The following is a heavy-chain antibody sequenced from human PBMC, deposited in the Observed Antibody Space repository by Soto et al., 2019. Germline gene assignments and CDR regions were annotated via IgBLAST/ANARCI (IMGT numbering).Heavy chain of an antibody. CDR3: ASRCGPPGCFDI. CDR2: ISSSSSTI. CDR1: GFTFSSYS. Sequence: EVQLVESGGGLVQPGGSLRLSCAASGFTFSSYSMNWVRQAPGKGLEWVSYISSSSSTIYYADSVKGRFTISRDNDKNSLYLQMNSLRDEDTAVYYCASRCGPPGCFDIWGQGTMVTVSS. J-gene: IGHJ3*02. V-gene: IGHV3-48*02.